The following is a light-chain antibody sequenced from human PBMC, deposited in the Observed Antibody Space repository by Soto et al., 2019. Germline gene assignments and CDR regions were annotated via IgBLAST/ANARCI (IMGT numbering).Light chain of an antibody. CDR1: SSDGGSYNL. V-gene: IGLV2-14*02. Sequence: QSVLTQPASVSGSPGQSITISCTGISSDGGSYNLVSWYQQHPDKAPKLMIYEGSKRPSGVSNRFSGSKFDNTASLTISGLQPEDEADYYCTSYTTSLTVVFGGGTKLTVL. CDR2: EGS. J-gene: IGLJ2*01. CDR3: TSYTTSLTVV.